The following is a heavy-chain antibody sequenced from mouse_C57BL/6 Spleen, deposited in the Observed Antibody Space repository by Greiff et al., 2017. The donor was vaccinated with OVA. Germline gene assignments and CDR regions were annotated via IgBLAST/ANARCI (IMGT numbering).Heavy chain of an antibody. D-gene: IGHD2-4*01. V-gene: IGHV1-80*01. CDR3: ARSSSYDSWFAY. Sequence: QVQLKESGAELVKPGASVKISCKASGYAFSSYWMNWVKQRPGKGLEWVGQIYPGDGDTNYNGKFKGKATLTADKSSSTAYMQLSSLTSEDSAVYFCARSSSYDSWFAYWGQGTLVTVSA. CDR1: GYAFSSYW. J-gene: IGHJ3*01. CDR2: IYPGDGDT.